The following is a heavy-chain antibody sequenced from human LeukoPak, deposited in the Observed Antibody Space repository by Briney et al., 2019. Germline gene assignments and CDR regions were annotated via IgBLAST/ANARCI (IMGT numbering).Heavy chain of an antibody. CDR2: IYYSGST. CDR1: GGSISSHY. Sequence: SETLSLTCTVSGGSISSHYWSWIRQPPGKGLEWIGYIYYSGSTNYNPSLKSRVTISVDTSKNQFSLKLSSVTAADTAVYYCARDAEGGGILFDYWGQGTLVTLSS. CDR3: ARDAEGGGILFDY. D-gene: IGHD4-23*01. J-gene: IGHJ4*02. V-gene: IGHV4-59*11.